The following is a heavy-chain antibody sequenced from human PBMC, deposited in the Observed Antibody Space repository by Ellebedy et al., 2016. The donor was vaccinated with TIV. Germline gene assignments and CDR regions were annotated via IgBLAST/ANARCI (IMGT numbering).Heavy chain of an antibody. CDR1: GFSFSNFW. CDR3: ARSRLGELSLPDY. V-gene: IGHV3-7*01. CDR2: IKTDGSET. D-gene: IGHD3-16*02. Sequence: GESLKISCAAWGFSFSNFWMSWVRQAPGKGLEWVAHIKTDGSETYYVDSVKGRFTISRDNSKNTLYLQMGSLRAEDMAVYYCARSRLGELSLPDYWGQGTLVTVSS. J-gene: IGHJ4*02.